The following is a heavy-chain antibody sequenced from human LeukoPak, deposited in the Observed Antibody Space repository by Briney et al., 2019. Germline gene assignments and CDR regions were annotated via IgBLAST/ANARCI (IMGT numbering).Heavy chain of an antibody. CDR3: ARDPTYYYDSSGYNFDY. Sequence: PGGSLRLSCAASGFTFSSYAMHWVRQAPGKGLEWVVVISYDGSNKYYADSVKGRFTISRDNSKNTLYLQMNSLRAEDTAVYYCARDPTYYYDSSGYNFDYWGQGTLVTVSS. J-gene: IGHJ4*02. D-gene: IGHD3-22*01. CDR2: ISYDGSNK. CDR1: GFTFSSYA. V-gene: IGHV3-30-3*01.